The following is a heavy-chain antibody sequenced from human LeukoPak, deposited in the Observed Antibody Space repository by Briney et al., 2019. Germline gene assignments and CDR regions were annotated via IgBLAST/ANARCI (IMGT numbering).Heavy chain of an antibody. Sequence: GGSLRLSCAASGLSFGTYGMSWVRQVPRKGLEWVSGINWNGASTVYADSGKGRFTISRDNAKNSLYLQMNSPRAADTDVCIRAKDRIEASGLFDYWGQGTLVTVSS. D-gene: IGHD2-21*01. V-gene: IGHV3-20*01. CDR2: INWNGAST. J-gene: IGHJ4*02. CDR1: GLSFGTYG. CDR3: AKDRIEASGLFDY.